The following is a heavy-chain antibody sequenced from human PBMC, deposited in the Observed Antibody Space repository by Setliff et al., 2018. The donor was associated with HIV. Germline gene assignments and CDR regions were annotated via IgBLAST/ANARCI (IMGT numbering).Heavy chain of an antibody. CDR2: IRDSGNT. CDR3: AKQAMYSTTSHFDN. CDR1: GASINSMTDY. J-gene: IGHJ4*02. D-gene: IGHD6-13*01. V-gene: IGHV4-39*01. Sequence: PSETLSLTCTVSGASINSMTDYWGWIRQPPGKGLEWIASIRDSGNTFYNPSLKSRTTIYVDTSKNHFSLKLTSVTAADTAVYFCAKQAMYSTTSHFDNWGQGSLVTVSS.